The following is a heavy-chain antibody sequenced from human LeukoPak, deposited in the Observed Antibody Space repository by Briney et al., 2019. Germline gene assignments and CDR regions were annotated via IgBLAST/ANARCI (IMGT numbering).Heavy chain of an antibody. CDR2: IKQDGSEK. CDR3: ARDPSRGYTYGYGDY. Sequence: GGSLRLSCAASGFTFSSYWMNWFRQPPGKGLEWVANIKQDGSEKYYVDSVKGRFTISRDNAKKSLYLQTNSLRAEDTGVYYCARDPSRGYTYGYGDYWGQGILVTVSS. CDR1: GFTFSSYW. J-gene: IGHJ4*02. V-gene: IGHV3-7*01. D-gene: IGHD5-18*01.